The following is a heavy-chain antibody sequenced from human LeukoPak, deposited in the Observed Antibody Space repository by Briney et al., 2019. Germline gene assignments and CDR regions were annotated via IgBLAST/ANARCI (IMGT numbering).Heavy chain of an antibody. D-gene: IGHD6-19*01. Sequence: PGGSLRLSCAASGFSFSSYAMNWVRQAPGKGLEWVSGISDIGGSSGSTYYADSVKGRFTISRDNSKNTLYLQMNSLRAEDTAVYYCARDSSGSFFDYWGQGTLVTVSS. CDR3: ARDSSGSFFDY. CDR2: ISDIGGSSGST. V-gene: IGHV3-23*01. J-gene: IGHJ4*02. CDR1: GFSFSSYA.